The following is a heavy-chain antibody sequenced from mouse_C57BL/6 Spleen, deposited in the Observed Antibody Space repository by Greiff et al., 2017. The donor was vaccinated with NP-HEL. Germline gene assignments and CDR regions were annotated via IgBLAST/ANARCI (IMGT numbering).Heavy chain of an antibody. Sequence: VQLQQSGPELVKPGASVNISCKVSGYSFTGYFLNWWKQSHGKSLEWMGRFIPYNGDTFYNQKFKGRAPLTVDKSSSTAHIELLSRTSEDFAVYYCARKGGEYDFFDYWGQGTTLTVSS. CDR3: ARKGGEYDFFDY. D-gene: IGHD2-4*01. CDR1: GYSFTGYF. V-gene: IGHV1-37*01. J-gene: IGHJ2*01. CDR2: FIPYNGDT.